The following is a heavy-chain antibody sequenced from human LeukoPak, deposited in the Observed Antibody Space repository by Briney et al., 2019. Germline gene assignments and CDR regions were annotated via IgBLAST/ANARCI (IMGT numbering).Heavy chain of an antibody. CDR3: ARGVVVPAASDITNWFDP. CDR2: IYHSGST. D-gene: IGHD2-2*01. V-gene: IGHV4-4*02. Sequence: PSGTLSLTCAVSGGSISSSNWWSWVRQPPGKGLEWIGEIYHSGSTNYNPSLKSRVTISVDKSKNQFSLKLSSMTAADTAVYYCARGVVVPAASDITNWFDPWGQGTLVTVSS. J-gene: IGHJ5*02. CDR1: GGSISSSNW.